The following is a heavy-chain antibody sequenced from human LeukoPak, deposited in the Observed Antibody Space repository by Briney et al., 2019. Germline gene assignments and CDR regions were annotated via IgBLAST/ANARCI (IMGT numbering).Heavy chain of an antibody. Sequence: GASVKVSCKASGYTFTNYGISWVRQAPGQGLEWMGWISAYNGNTNYAQKLQGRVTMTTDTSTSTAYMELRSLRSDDTAVYYCARGVAVPAATMTEFDYWGQGTLVTVSS. CDR3: ARGVAVPAATMTEFDY. J-gene: IGHJ4*02. CDR1: GYTFTNYG. CDR2: ISAYNGNT. D-gene: IGHD2-2*01. V-gene: IGHV1-18*01.